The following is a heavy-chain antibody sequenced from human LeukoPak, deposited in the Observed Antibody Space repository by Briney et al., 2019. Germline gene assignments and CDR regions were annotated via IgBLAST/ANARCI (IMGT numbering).Heavy chain of an antibody. CDR2: INPNSGGT. D-gene: IGHD6-6*01. CDR3: ARDLSRIAARPSLGY. Sequence: ASVKVSCKASGYTFTGYYMHWVRQAPGQGLEWMGWINPNSGGTNYAQKFQGRVTMTRDTSISTAYMELSRLRSDDTAVYYCARDLSRIAARPSLGYWGQGTLVTVPS. J-gene: IGHJ4*02. CDR1: GYTFTGYY. V-gene: IGHV1-2*02.